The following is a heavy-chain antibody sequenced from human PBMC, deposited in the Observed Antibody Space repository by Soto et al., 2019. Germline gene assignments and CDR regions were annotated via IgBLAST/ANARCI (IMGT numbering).Heavy chain of an antibody. CDR3: ARPKGSYSSGYYYFDY. D-gene: IGHD6-19*01. J-gene: IGHJ4*02. CDR2: IIPLFGTA. CDR1: GGTFSTYA. V-gene: IGHV1-69*13. Sequence: ASVKVSCKTSGGTFSTYAIYWVRQAPGQGLEWMGAIIPLFGTADYAQKFQGRVTITADESTSTAYMELSSLRFEDTAVYYCARPKGSYSSGYYYFDYWGQGTLVTVSS.